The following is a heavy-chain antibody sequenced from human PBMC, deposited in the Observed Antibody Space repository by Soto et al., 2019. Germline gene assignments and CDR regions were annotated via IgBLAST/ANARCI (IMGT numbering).Heavy chain of an antibody. CDR1: GFTFSSYS. CDR2: ISSSSSTI. J-gene: IGHJ4*02. Sequence: EVQLVESGGGLVQPGGSLRLSCAASGFTFSSYSMNWVRQAPGKGLEWVSYISSSSSTIYYADSVKGRFTISRDNAKDSLYLHVNSLSAEDTAVYYCASAEDYPLDYWGQGTLVTVSS. CDR3: ASAEDYPLDY. D-gene: IGHD4-17*01. V-gene: IGHV3-48*01.